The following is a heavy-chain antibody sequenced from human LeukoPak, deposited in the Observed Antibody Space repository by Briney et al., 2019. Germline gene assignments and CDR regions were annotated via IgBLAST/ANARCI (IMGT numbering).Heavy chain of an antibody. V-gene: IGHV3-30*02. CDR2: IRYDGSNK. J-gene: IGHJ3*02. CDR3: AREDPDAFDI. CDR1: GFTFRSYG. Sequence: QPGGSLRLSCAASGFTFRSYGMHWVRQAPGKGLEWVAFIRYDGSNKYYTDSVKGRFTISRDNSKNTLYLQMNSLRAEDTAVYYCAREDPDAFDIWGQGTMVTVSS.